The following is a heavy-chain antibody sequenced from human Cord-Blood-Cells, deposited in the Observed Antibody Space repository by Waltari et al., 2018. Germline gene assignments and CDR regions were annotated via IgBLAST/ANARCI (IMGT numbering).Heavy chain of an antibody. D-gene: IGHD2-21*02. V-gene: IGHV1-2*02. J-gene: IGHJ5*02. Sequence: QVQLVQSGAEVKKPGASVKVSCKASGYTFTGYYMHWVRHAPGQGLEWMGWINPNSGGTNYAQKFQGRVTMTRDTSISTAYMELSRLRSDDTAVYYCARDPDTYCGGDCHNWFDPWGQGTLVTVSS. CDR3: ARDPDTYCGGDCHNWFDP. CDR1: GYTFTGYY. CDR2: INPNSGGT.